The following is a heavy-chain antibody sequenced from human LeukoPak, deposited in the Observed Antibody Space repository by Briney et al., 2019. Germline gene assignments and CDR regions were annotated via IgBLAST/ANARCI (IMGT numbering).Heavy chain of an antibody. Sequence: ASVKVSCKASGGTFSSYAISWVRQAPGQGLEWMGGIIPIFGTANYAQKFQGRVTMTRNTSISTAYMELSSLRSEDTAVYYCARAYYDSSGYYLYYYYGMDVWGQGTTVTVSS. D-gene: IGHD3-22*01. CDR2: IIPIFGTA. CDR3: ARAYYDSSGYYLYYYYGMDV. CDR1: GGTFSSYA. V-gene: IGHV1-69*05. J-gene: IGHJ6*02.